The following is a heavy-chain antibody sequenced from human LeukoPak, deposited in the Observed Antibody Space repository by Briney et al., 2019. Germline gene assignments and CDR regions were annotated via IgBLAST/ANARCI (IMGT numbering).Heavy chain of an antibody. CDR1: GFTLSSYA. CDR2: ISGSGGST. CDR3: AKFNVIAVVITPFFDY. D-gene: IGHD3-22*01. J-gene: IGHJ4*02. Sequence: GGSLRLSCAASGFTLSSYAMSWVRQAPGKGLEWVSAISGSGGSTYYADSVKGRFTISRDNSKHTLYLQMNSLRAEDTAVYYCAKFNVIAVVITPFFDYWGQGTLVTVSS. V-gene: IGHV3-23*01.